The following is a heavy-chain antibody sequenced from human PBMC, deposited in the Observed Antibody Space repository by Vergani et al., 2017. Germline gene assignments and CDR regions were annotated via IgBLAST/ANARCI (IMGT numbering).Heavy chain of an antibody. CDR1: GGTFSSYT. CDR2: IIPILGIA. Sequence: QVQLVQSGAEVKKPGSSVQVSCKASGGTFSSYTISWVRQAPGQGLEWMGRIIPILGIANYAQKFQGRVTITADKSTSTAYMELSSLRSEDTAVYYCAREEGGVVVPAARALDPWGQGSLVTVSS. D-gene: IGHD2-2*01. CDR3: AREEGGVVVPAARALDP. J-gene: IGHJ5*02. V-gene: IGHV1-69*08.